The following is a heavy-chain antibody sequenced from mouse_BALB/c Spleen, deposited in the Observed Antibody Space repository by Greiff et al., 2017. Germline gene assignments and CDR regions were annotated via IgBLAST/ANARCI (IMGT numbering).Heavy chain of an antibody. D-gene: IGHD1-1*01. CDR2: INPSTGYT. J-gene: IGHJ2*01. CDR1: GYTFTSYW. CDR3: ARWDYYGSSYDY. V-gene: IGHV1-7*01. Sequence: QVQLKESGADLAKPGASVKMSCKASGYTFTSYWMHWVKQRPGQGLEWIGYINPSTGYTEYNQKFKDKATLTADKSSSTAYMQLSSLTSEDSAVYYCARWDYYGSSYDYWGQGTTLTVSS.